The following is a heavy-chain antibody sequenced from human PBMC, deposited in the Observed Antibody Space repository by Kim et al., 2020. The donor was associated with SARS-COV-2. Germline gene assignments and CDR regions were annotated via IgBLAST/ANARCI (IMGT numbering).Heavy chain of an antibody. CDR2: TT. Sequence: TTEYAASVKGRITISRDDSKSIAYLQMNSLKTEDTAVYYCTRGDTAMVKYWGQGTLVTVSS. V-gene: IGHV3-49*02. J-gene: IGHJ4*02. CDR3: TRGDTAMVKY. D-gene: IGHD5-18*01.